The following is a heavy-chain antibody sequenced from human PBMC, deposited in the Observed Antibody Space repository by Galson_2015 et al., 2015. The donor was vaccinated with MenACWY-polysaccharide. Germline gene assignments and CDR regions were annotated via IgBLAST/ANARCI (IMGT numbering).Heavy chain of an antibody. CDR2: ISRSGGSK. D-gene: IGHD6-19*01. V-gene: IGHV3-23*01. J-gene: IGHJ1*01. CDR3: AKEADVAVAGFAEYFQH. Sequence: SLRLCCAASGFPSNIYAMSWVRQAPGKGLEWVSAISRSGGSKYYADSVKGRFNIYRYNSKNALYLQMNSLRAEDTAVYYCAKEADVAVAGFAEYFQHWGQGILVTVSS. CDR1: GFPSNIYA.